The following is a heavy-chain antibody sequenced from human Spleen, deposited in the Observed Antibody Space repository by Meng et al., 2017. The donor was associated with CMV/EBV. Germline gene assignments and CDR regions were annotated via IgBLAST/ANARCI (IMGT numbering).Heavy chain of an antibody. J-gene: IGHJ4*02. CDR3: ARGYSSAYYFDY. V-gene: IGHV1-2*02. CDR1: GYTFTGYY. Sequence: ASVKVSCKASGYTFTGYYMHWVRQAPGQGFEWMGWINPKSGGTNYAQKFQGRVTMTRDTSINTAYMELSSLRSEDTAVYYCARGYSSAYYFDYWGQGTLVTVSS. D-gene: IGHD6-19*01. CDR2: INPKSGGT.